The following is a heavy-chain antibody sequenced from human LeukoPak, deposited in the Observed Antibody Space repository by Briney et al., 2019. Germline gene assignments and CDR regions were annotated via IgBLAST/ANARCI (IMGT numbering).Heavy chain of an antibody. V-gene: IGHV3-73*01. J-gene: IGHJ4*02. CDR3: RAAADLNDY. Sequence: GGSLRLSCAASGFTFSGSAMHWVRQASGKGLEWLGRIRSKAESYTTAYAASVKGRFIVSRDDSKNTAYLQMYSLKTEDTAVYYCRAAADLNDYWGQGTLVTVSS. CDR1: GFTFSGSA. D-gene: IGHD6-13*01. CDR2: IRSKAESYTT.